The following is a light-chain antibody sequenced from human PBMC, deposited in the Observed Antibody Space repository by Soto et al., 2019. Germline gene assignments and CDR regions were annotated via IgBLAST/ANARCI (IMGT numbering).Light chain of an antibody. CDR2: GTS. V-gene: IGKV3-20*01. Sequence: EIVLTQSPGPLSLSPEERATLSCRASQSVSSSYSAWYQQRPDQAPRLLIYGTSNRATGIPDRFSCSGSGRDFTLTISSLEREEFAVYYCQLYGSSPWAFGKGTKVEIK. J-gene: IGKJ1*01. CDR1: QSVSSSY. CDR3: QLYGSSPWA.